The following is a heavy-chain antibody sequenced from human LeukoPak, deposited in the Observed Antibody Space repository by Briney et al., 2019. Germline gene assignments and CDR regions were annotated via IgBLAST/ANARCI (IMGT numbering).Heavy chain of an antibody. CDR2: IYHSGST. J-gene: IGHJ4*02. D-gene: IGHD3-16*02. CDR3: ARSLYDYVWGSYPIPSTFDY. Sequence: SETLSLTCTVSGYSISSGYYWGWIRQPPGKGLEWIGSIYHSGSTYYNPSLKSRVTISVDTSKNQFSLKLSSVTAADTAVYYCARSLYDYVWGSYPIPSTFDYWGQGTLVTVSS. V-gene: IGHV4-38-2*02. CDR1: GYSISSGYY.